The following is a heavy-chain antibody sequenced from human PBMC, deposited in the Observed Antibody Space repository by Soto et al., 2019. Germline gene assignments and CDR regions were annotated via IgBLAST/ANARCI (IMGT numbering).Heavy chain of an antibody. CDR1: GGSISSYY. V-gene: IGHV4-59*01. Sequence: PSETLSLTSTISGGSISSYYWSWIRQPPGKGLEWIGYIYNSGTTKYNPSLKGRVTISVDTSKRQFSLKLSSVTAADTGVYYCTRQILGTPYGMDVWGQGTTVTVSS. CDR3: TRQILGTPYGMDV. J-gene: IGHJ6*02. D-gene: IGHD7-27*01. CDR2: IYNSGTT.